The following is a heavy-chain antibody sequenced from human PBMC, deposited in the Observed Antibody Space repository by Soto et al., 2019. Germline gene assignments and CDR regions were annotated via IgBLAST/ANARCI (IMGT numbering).Heavy chain of an antibody. Sequence: QVQLQESGPGLVKPSQTLSLTCTVSGGSISSGGYYWSWIRQHPGKGLEWIGYIYYSGSTYYNPSLESRVTISVDTSKNQFSLKLRSVPAADTAVYYCSSSFGVAAAGPFDYWGQGTLVTVSS. D-gene: IGHD6-13*01. J-gene: IGHJ4*02. CDR1: GGSISSGGYY. CDR3: SSSFGVAAAGPFDY. CDR2: IYYSGST. V-gene: IGHV4-31*03.